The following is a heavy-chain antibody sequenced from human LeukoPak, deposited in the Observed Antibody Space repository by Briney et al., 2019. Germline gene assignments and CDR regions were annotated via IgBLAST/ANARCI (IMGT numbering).Heavy chain of an antibody. V-gene: IGHV1-8*01. CDR2: MNPNSGNT. Sequence: ASVKVSCEASGYTFTSYDINWVRQATGQGLEWMGWMNPNSGNTGYAQKFQGRVTMTRNTSISTAYMELSSLRSEDTAVYYCARAHSSSWYSYYYYYGMDVWGQGTTVTVSS. D-gene: IGHD6-13*01. CDR1: GYTFTSYD. J-gene: IGHJ6*02. CDR3: ARAHSSSWYSYYYYYGMDV.